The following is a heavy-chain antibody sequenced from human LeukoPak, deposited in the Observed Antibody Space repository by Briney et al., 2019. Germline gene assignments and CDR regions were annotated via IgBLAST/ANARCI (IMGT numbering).Heavy chain of an antibody. Sequence: PGGSLRLSCAASGFTFSSHWMSWVRQAPGKGPEWVANIKQDASDKYYVDSVKGRFTISRDNAKNSLYLRMNSLRAEDTAVYFCARHSNKYDYDSSGHYRSFDYWGQGTLVTVSS. V-gene: IGHV3-7*01. CDR1: GFTFSSHW. CDR3: ARHSNKYDYDSSGHYRSFDY. CDR2: IKQDASDK. D-gene: IGHD3-22*01. J-gene: IGHJ4*02.